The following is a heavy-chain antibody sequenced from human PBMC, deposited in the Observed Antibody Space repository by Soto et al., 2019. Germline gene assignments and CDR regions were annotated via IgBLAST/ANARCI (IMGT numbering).Heavy chain of an antibody. CDR2: IYYSGRT. D-gene: IGHD6-13*01. Sequence: QVQLQESGPGLVKPSQTLSLTCTVSGGSISSGGYFWSWVRQHPGKGLAWIGNIYYSGRTYYNPTLKSRVTISVDTSKNQFSLQLSSVTAADTAVYYCARFAREENPKVGSWYYFDYWGQGTRVTVSS. J-gene: IGHJ4*02. V-gene: IGHV4-31*03. CDR1: GGSISSGGYF. CDR3: ARFAREENPKVGSWYYFDY.